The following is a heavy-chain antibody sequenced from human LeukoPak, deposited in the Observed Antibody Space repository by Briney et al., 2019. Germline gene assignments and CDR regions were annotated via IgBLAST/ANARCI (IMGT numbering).Heavy chain of an antibody. CDR2: IKDDGSAK. Sequence: GGSLRLSCTVSGFTFSNFWMSWARQAPGKGLERVANIKDDGSAKFYLASVEGRFTISRDNAKSSPYLQMNSLRAEDTAVYYCARASSPYYYYYYMDVWGKGTTATVSS. CDR1: GFTFSNFW. CDR3: ARASSPYYYYYYMDV. D-gene: IGHD6-6*01. V-gene: IGHV3-7*01. J-gene: IGHJ6*03.